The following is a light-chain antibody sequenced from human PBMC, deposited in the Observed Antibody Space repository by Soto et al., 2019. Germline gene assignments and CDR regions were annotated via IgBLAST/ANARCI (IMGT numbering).Light chain of an antibody. V-gene: IGLV2-8*01. Sequence: QSALTQPPSASGSPGQSVTISCTGTSSDDGGYDNVSWYKPHPGKAPKLMIYEVTIRPSGVSDRFSGSKSGNTASLTVSGLQAEDEADYYCSSYTGGNPSYVFGTGTKVTVL. CDR1: SSDDGGYDN. CDR3: SSYTGGNPSYV. CDR2: EVT. J-gene: IGLJ1*01.